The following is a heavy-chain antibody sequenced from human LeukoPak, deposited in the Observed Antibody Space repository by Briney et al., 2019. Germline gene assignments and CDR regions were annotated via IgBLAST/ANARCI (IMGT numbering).Heavy chain of an antibody. J-gene: IGHJ4*02. CDR3: ARVRTRVTMIVVVIDY. CDR2: ISADNGNT. D-gene: IGHD3-22*01. CDR1: GYTFTSYG. Sequence: GASVKVSCKASGYTFTSYGISWVRQAPGQGLEGMGWISADNGNTNYAQKLQGRVTMTTDTSTSTAYMELRSLRSDDTAVYYCARVRTRVTMIVVVIDYWGQGTLVTVSS. V-gene: IGHV1-18*01.